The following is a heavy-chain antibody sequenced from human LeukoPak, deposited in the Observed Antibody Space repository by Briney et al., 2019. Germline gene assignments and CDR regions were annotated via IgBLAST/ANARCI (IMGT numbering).Heavy chain of an antibody. D-gene: IGHD5-18*01. CDR2: IYPGDSDT. CDR1: GYSFTSYW. CDR3: ARHLSTQLWLLWDAFDI. J-gene: IGHJ3*02. Sequence: GESLKISCKGSGYSFTSYWIGWVRQMPGKGLEWMGIIYPGDSDTRYSPSFQGQVTTSADKSISTAYLQWSSLKASDTAMYYCARHLSTQLWLLWDAFDIWGQGTMVTVSS. V-gene: IGHV5-51*01.